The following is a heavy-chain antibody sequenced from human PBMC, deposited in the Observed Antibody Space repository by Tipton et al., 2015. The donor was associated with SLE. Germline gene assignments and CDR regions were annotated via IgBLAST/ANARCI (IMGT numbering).Heavy chain of an antibody. CDR1: GFTFSSYA. CDR3: ARVIAAPPYGMDV. D-gene: IGHD6-13*01. CDR2: ISYDGSNK. Sequence: SLRLSCAASGFTFSSYAMHWVRQAPGKGLEWVAVISYDGSNKYYADSVKGRFTISRDNSKNTLYLQMNSLRAEDTAVYYCARVIAAPPYGMDVWGQGTTVTVSS. V-gene: IGHV3-30*04. J-gene: IGHJ6*02.